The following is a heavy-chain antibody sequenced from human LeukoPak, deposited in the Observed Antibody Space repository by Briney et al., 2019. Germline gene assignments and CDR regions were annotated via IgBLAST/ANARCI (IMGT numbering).Heavy chain of an antibody. Sequence: GASVKVSCKASGYTFTGYYMHWVRQAPGQGLEWMGRINPNSGGTNYAQKFQGRVTITRNTSISTAYMELSSLRSEDTAVYYCARRSGYSYGYNWFDPWGQGTLVTVSS. J-gene: IGHJ5*02. CDR3: ARRSGYSYGYNWFDP. V-gene: IGHV1-2*06. D-gene: IGHD5-18*01. CDR2: INPNSGGT. CDR1: GYTFTGYY.